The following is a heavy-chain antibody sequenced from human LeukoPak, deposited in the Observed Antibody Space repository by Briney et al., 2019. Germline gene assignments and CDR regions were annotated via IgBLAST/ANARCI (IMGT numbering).Heavy chain of an antibody. CDR3: ARAAGYYSWFDP. J-gene: IGHJ5*02. V-gene: IGHV4-59*01. CDR1: GGSISSYY. Sequence: SETLSLTCTVSGGSISSYYWGWIRQPPGKGLEWIGYIYYSGSTNYNPSLKSRVTISVDTSKNQFSLKLSSVTAADTAVYYCARAAGYYSWFDPWGQGTLVTVSS. CDR2: IYYSGST. D-gene: IGHD3-9*01.